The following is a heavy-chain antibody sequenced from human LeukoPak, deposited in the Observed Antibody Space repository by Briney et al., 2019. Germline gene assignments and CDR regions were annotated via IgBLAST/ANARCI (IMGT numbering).Heavy chain of an antibody. CDR1: GGSISSYY. D-gene: IGHD6-13*01. J-gene: IGHJ6*02. CDR3: ASSRYSSSWHYYYYGMDV. Sequence: SETLSLTYTVSGGSISSYYWSWIRQPAGKGLEWIGRIYTSGSTNYNPSLKSRVTMSVDTSKNQFSLKLSSVTAADTAVYYCASSRYSSSWHYYYYGMDVWGQGTTVTVSS. V-gene: IGHV4-4*07. CDR2: IYTSGST.